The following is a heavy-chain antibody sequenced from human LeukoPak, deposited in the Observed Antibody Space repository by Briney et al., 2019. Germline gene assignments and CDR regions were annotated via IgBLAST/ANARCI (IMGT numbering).Heavy chain of an antibody. CDR2: IIPILGIA. V-gene: IGHV1-69*04. CDR1: GGTFSSYA. Sequence: SVKVSCKASGGTFSSYAISWVRQAPGQGLEWMGRIIPILGIANYAQKFQGRVTITADKSTSTAYMELSSLRYEDTAVYYCARDFQYGDYLDYRDYWGQGTLVTVSS. J-gene: IGHJ4*02. D-gene: IGHD4-17*01. CDR3: ARDFQYGDYLDYRDY.